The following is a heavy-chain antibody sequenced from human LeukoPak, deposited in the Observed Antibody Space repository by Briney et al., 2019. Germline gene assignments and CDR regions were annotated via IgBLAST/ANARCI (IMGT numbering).Heavy chain of an antibody. CDR2: IYHSGST. Sequence: SETLSLTCAVSGGSISSGGYSWSWIRQPPGKGLEWIGYIYHSGSTYYNPSLKSRVTISVDRSKNQFSLKLSSVTAADTAVYYCARSVEMATFFDYWGQGTLVTVSS. J-gene: IGHJ4*02. V-gene: IGHV4-30-2*01. CDR3: ARSVEMATFFDY. CDR1: GGSISSGGYS. D-gene: IGHD5-24*01.